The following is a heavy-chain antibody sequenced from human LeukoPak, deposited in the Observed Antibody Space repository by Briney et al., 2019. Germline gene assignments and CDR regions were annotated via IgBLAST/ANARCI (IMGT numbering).Heavy chain of an antibody. Sequence: PSETLSLTCTVSGGSISSYYWSWIRQPPGKGLEWIGYIYYSGSTNYNPSLKSRVTISVDTSKNQFSLRLSSVTAADTAVYYCARMTGYVMEDYFDYWGQGTLVTVSS. CDR3: ARMTGYVMEDYFDY. V-gene: IGHV4-59*01. CDR2: IYYSGST. CDR1: GGSISSYY. D-gene: IGHD6-13*01. J-gene: IGHJ4*02.